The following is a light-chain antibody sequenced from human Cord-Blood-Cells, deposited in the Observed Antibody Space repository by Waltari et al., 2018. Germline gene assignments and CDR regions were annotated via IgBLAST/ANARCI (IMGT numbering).Light chain of an antibody. CDR3: QQYYSTPPT. CDR1: PRVLYSSNNKNY. CDR2: WAT. Sequence: DIVMTQSPDSLAVSLGERATINGKFSPRVLYSSNNKNYLAWYQQKPGQPPKLLIYWATTRESGVPDRFSGSGSGTDFTLTISSLQAEDVAVYYCQQYYSTPPTFGQGTKLEIK. J-gene: IGKJ2*01. V-gene: IGKV4-1*01.